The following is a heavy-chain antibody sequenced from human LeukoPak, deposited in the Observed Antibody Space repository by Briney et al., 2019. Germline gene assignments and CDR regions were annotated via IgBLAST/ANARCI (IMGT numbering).Heavy chain of an antibody. J-gene: IGHJ4*02. D-gene: IGHD6-13*01. Sequence: PSETLSLTGAVSGGSFRTNGWGWIRQPPGKGLDWIGYIYYSGSTNYNPSLKSQVTISVDTSKNQFSLKLSSVTAADTAVYYCARLAAGGFYSDYWGKGTLVTVSS. CDR3: ARLAAGGFYSDY. V-gene: IGHV4-59*01. CDR2: IYYSGST. CDR1: GGSFRTNG.